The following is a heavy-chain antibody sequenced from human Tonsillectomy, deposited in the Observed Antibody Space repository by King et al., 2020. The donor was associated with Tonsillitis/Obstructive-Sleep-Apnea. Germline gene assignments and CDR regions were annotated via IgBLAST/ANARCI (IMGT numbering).Heavy chain of an antibody. Sequence: QLVQSGAEVKKPGSSVKVSCKASGGTFNSYGITWVRQAPGQGLEWMGRIIPMIGITNYAQKLQDRVTITAEKSTSTAYMELNSLRSEDTAVYYCARDQGYCSTSRCYKPFDYWGQGTPVTVSS. J-gene: IGHJ4*02. CDR3: ARDQGYCSTSRCYKPFDY. D-gene: IGHD2-2*02. CDR2: IIPMIGIT. V-gene: IGHV1-69*09. CDR1: GGTFNSYG.